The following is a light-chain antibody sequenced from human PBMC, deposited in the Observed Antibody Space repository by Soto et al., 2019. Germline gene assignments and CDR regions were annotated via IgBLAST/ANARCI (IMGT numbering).Light chain of an antibody. CDR1: KLGDKY. CDR2: QDS. Sequence: SYELTQPPSVSVSPGQTASITCSGDKLGDKYACWYQQKPGQSPVLVIYQDSKRPSGIPERFSGSNSGNTATLTISGTQAMDEADYYCQAWDSSLSWVFGGGTKVTVL. J-gene: IGLJ3*02. V-gene: IGLV3-1*01. CDR3: QAWDSSLSWV.